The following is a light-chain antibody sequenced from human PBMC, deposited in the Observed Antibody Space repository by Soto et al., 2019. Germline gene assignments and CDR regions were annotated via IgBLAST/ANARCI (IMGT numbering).Light chain of an antibody. CDR1: QTVSSN. V-gene: IGKV3-15*01. CDR3: QQYNNWLYT. CDR2: GAS. Sequence: EIEMTQSPATLSVSPGERATLSCRASQTVSSNLAWYQQKPGKAPRLLIYGASTRATGIPARFSGSGSGTEFTLTISSLQSEDVAVYYCQQYNNWLYTFGQGTKLEIK. J-gene: IGKJ2*01.